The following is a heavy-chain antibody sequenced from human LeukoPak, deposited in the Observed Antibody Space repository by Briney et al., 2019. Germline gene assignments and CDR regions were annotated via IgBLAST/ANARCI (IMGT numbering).Heavy chain of an antibody. Sequence: GGSLRLSCAASGFTFSSYGMSWVRQAPGKGLEWVSVIYSGGSTYYADSVKGRFTISRDNSKNTLYLQMNSLRAEDTAVYYCASSYYGSGRGVHWGQGTLVTVSS. V-gene: IGHV3-53*01. CDR2: IYSGGST. J-gene: IGHJ4*02. D-gene: IGHD3-10*01. CDR3: ASSYYGSGRGVH. CDR1: GFTFSSYG.